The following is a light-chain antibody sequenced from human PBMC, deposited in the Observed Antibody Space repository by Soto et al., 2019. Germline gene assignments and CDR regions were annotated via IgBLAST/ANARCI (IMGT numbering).Light chain of an antibody. CDR1: QSVSRY. Sequence: EIVLTQSPATLYLSPGERATLSCRASQSVSRYLAWYQQKPGQAPSLLIYDASNRATGIPARFSGSGSGTDFTLTISSLEPEDFAVYYCQQRSKWPPITFGQGTRLEIK. CDR3: QQRSKWPPIT. J-gene: IGKJ5*01. CDR2: DAS. V-gene: IGKV3-11*01.